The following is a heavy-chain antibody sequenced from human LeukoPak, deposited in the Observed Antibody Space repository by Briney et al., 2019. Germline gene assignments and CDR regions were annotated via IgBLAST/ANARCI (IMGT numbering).Heavy chain of an antibody. D-gene: IGHD3-16*01. Sequence: SGGSLRLSCAAAGCTFGVYYMTWIRQAPGRGLEPLSFISPTGDIIKYVDSVKGRFTISRDNAKSSMYLEMNSLRAEDTAVYYCAREHWAAPDHWGQGTPVTVSP. V-gene: IGHV3-11*01. J-gene: IGHJ4*02. CDR1: GCTFGVYY. CDR2: ISPTGDII. CDR3: AREHWAAPDH.